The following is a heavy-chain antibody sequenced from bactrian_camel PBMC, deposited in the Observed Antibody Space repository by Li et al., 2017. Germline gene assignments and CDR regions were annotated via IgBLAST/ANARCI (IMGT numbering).Heavy chain of an antibody. D-gene: IGHD2*01. CDR1: GFSFDDYL. CDR2: ITSTGGII. Sequence: VQLVESGGGLVQPGGSLRLSCAASGFSFDDYLMSWVRQAPGKGLEWVSSITSTGGIIYYADSVKGRFTISRDNAKNTVYLQLNSLKTEDTAMYYCAKAQSGGYEGFNAWGQGTQVTVS. V-gene: IGHV3-1*01. J-gene: IGHJ6*01. CDR3: AKAQSGGYEGFNA.